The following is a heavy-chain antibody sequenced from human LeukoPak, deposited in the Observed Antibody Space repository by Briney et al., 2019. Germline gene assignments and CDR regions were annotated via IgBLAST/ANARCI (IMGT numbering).Heavy chain of an antibody. CDR1: GITLSSYN. CDR2: ITSSSTYI. D-gene: IGHD3-9*01. Sequence: GGSLRLSCAASGITLSSYNMNWVRQAPGKGLEWVSSITSSSTYIYYADSVKGRFTMSRDNAKNSLYLQMNSLRAEDTAVYYCARVRYFDWLGPFDYWGQGTLVTVSS. CDR3: ARVRYFDWLGPFDY. J-gene: IGHJ4*02. V-gene: IGHV3-21*01.